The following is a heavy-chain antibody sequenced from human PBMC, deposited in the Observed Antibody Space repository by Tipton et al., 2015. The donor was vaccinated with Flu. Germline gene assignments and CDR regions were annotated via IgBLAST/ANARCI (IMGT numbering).Heavy chain of an antibody. D-gene: IGHD6-13*01. CDR1: GFTFSSYW. CDR3: ARVAAPLSLNYYYYMDV. J-gene: IGHJ6*03. Sequence: SLRLSCAASGFTFSSYWMSWVRQAPGKGLEWVANIKQDGSVKYYLDSVKGRFTISRDNAKNSLSLQINSLRAEDTAVYYCARVAAPLSLNYYYYMDVWGKGTTVPVSS. V-gene: IGHV3-7*01. CDR2: IKQDGSVK.